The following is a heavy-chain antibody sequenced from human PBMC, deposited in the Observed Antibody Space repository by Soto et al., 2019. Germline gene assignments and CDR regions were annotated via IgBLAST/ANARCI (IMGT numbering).Heavy chain of an antibody. CDR1: GGSISSYY. V-gene: IGHV4-4*07. Sequence: KPSETLSLTCTVSGGSISSYYWSWIRQPAGKGLEWIGRIYTSGSTNYNPSLKSRVTMSVDTSKNQFALKLSSVTAADTAVYYCARDQVANDGYSYGLYYYYGMDVWGQGTTVTVSS. D-gene: IGHD5-18*01. CDR3: ARDQVANDGYSYGLYYYYGMDV. J-gene: IGHJ6*02. CDR2: IYTSGST.